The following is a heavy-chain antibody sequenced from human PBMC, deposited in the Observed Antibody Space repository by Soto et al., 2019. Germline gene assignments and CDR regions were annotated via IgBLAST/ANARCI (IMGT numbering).Heavy chain of an antibody. D-gene: IGHD3-16*01. CDR1: GLAFSTSW. J-gene: IGHJ4*02. CDR3: ARDPYFGAIDY. CDR2: LDPAGSAK. Sequence: EVQLVESGGGLVQPGGSLRLSCGASGLAFSTSWMAWVRQAPGKGLEWVAELDPAGSAKTYVDAVRGRVTISKETAKNSGYLQMNTLRVKDTGIDYCARDPYFGAIDYWGRGTLVTASP. V-gene: IGHV3-7*01.